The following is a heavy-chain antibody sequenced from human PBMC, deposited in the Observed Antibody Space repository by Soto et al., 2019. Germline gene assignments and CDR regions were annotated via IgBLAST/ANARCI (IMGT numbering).Heavy chain of an antibody. Sequence: EVHLLEAGGGLVQRVGSLRLSCVASGFTFNNYAMNWVRQAPGKGLEWVSNIGGRGGNTFYADSMRGRFTISRDNSKNTVYLQMNNLRVDDSATYYCAKPSAYGDFAGSFDSWGQGTLVTVSP. D-gene: IGHD4-17*01. J-gene: IGHJ4*02. CDR1: GFTFNNYA. CDR3: AKPSAYGDFAGSFDS. V-gene: IGHV3-23*01. CDR2: IGGRGGNT.